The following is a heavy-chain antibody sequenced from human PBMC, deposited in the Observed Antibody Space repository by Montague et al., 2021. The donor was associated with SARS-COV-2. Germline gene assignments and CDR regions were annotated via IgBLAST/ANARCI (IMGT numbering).Heavy chain of an antibody. Sequence: SLRLSCAASGFTFDAYAMHWVRQAPGKGLEWVSGISWNSGSIGYADSVKGRFTISRDNAKNSLYLQMNSLRAEDTALYYCAKDGSSSWYGWFDPWGQGTLVTVSS. D-gene: IGHD6-13*01. J-gene: IGHJ5*02. CDR1: GFTFDAYA. CDR2: ISWNSGSI. CDR3: AKDGSSSWYGWFDP. V-gene: IGHV3-9*01.